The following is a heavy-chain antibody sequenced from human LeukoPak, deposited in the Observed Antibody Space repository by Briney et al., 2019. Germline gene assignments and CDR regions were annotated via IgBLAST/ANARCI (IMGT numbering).Heavy chain of an antibody. D-gene: IGHD2-2*02. Sequence: SVKVSCKASGGTFSSYAISWVRQAPGQGLEWMGGIIPIFGTANYAQKFQGRVTITADESTTTAYMELSSLRSEDTAVYYCARSRDSNTQSDYWGQGTLVTVSS. CDR3: ARSRDSNTQSDY. CDR2: IIPIFGTA. CDR1: GGTFSSYA. V-gene: IGHV1-69*13. J-gene: IGHJ4*02.